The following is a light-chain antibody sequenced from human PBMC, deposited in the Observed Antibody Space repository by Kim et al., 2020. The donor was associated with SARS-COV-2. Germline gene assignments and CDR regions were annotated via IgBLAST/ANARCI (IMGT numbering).Light chain of an antibody. V-gene: IGLV3-1*01. CDR1: KLEEKF. CDR3: QTWDSSTVV. J-gene: IGLJ3*02. Sequence: SYELTQPPSVSVSPGQAASITCSGDKLEEKFASWFQQKPSQSPVLVIYEDTKRPSGIPERISGSTSGNTATLTISGTQAMDEADYYCQTWDSSTVVFGGG. CDR2: EDT.